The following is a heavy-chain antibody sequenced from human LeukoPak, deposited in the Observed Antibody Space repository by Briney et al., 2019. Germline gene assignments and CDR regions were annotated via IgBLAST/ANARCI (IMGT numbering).Heavy chain of an antibody. CDR3: ARSHDHLWGNYPNY. D-gene: IGHD3-16*02. CDR1: GGSIDSTNW. J-gene: IGHJ4*02. CDR2: IHHDGRI. Sequence: SETLSLTCDVSGGSIDSTNWWNWVRQPPGQGLEWIGEIHHDGRINYNPSLKSRVTLSVDKSKNQFSLRLNSVTAADTAMYYCARSHDHLWGNYPNYWGQGTLVTVSS. V-gene: IGHV4/OR15-8*01.